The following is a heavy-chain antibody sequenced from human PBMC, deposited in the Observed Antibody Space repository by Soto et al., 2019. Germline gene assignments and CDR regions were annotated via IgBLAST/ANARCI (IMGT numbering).Heavy chain of an antibody. D-gene: IGHD6-13*01. J-gene: IGHJ4*02. CDR3: ARDPVAAAGTFDY. CDR2: IYSGGST. V-gene: IGHV3-53*01. CDR1: GFTVSSNY. Sequence: EVQLVESGGGLIQPGGSLRLSCAASGFTVSSNYMSWVRQAPGKGLEWVSVIYSGGSTYYADSVKGRFTISRDNSKNTLYLQMNSLRAEDTAVYYCARDPVAAAGTFDYWGQGTLVTVSS.